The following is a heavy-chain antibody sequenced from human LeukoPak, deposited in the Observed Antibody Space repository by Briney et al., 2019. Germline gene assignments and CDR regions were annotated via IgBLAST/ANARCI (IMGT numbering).Heavy chain of an antibody. J-gene: IGHJ4*02. CDR3: VNQISGWVY. CDR1: GFTFSSYE. D-gene: IGHD6-19*01. Sequence: PGGSLRLSCAASGFTFSSYEMNWVRQAPGKGLEYVSAISSNGGSTYYADSVKGRFTISRDNSKNTLYLQMSSLRTEDTAVYYCVNQISGWVYWGQGTLVTVSS. CDR2: ISSNGGST. V-gene: IGHV3-64D*06.